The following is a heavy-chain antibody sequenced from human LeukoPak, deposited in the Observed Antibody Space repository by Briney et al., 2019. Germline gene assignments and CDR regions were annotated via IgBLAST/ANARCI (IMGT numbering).Heavy chain of an antibody. V-gene: IGHV3-7*01. CDR3: AREEYGDHLW. Sequence: SGGSRRLSCEASGFTFTSYGRTGFGKAPGRGLKWVAKIKQDGSEKYYVDSVKGRFTISRDNAKNSLYLQMNSLRAEDTAVYYCAREEYGDHLWWGQGTLVTVSS. D-gene: IGHD4-17*01. CDR2: IKQDGSEK. CDR1: GFTFTSYG. J-gene: IGHJ4*02.